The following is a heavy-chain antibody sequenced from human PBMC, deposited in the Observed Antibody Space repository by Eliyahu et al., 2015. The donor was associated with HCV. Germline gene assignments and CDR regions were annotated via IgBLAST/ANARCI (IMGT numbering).Heavy chain of an antibody. J-gene: IGHJ2*01. CDR2: XYYSGST. D-gene: IGHD4-17*01. V-gene: IGHV4-39*01. Sequence: QLQLQESGPGLVKPSETLSLTCTVSGXSISSSSYYWGWIRQPPGKGLEWIGSXYYSGSTYYNPSXKSRVTISVDTSKNQFSLKLSSVTAADTAVYYCARRWHGDYGDWYFDLWGRGTLVTVSS. CDR1: GXSISSSSYY. CDR3: ARRWHGDYGDWYFDL.